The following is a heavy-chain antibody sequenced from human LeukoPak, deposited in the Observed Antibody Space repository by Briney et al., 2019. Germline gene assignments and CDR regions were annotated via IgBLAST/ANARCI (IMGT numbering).Heavy chain of an antibody. Sequence: GGSLRLSCAASGFTFSDYYMSWIRQAPGKGLEWVSYISGSSTYTNYADSVKGRFTISRDNAKNTLYLQMNSLRAEDTAVYFCAREFRKPSTGDWGQGTLVTVSS. CDR1: GFTFSDYY. CDR3: AREFRKPSTGD. V-gene: IGHV3-11*06. D-gene: IGHD1-14*01. J-gene: IGHJ4*02. CDR2: ISGSSTYT.